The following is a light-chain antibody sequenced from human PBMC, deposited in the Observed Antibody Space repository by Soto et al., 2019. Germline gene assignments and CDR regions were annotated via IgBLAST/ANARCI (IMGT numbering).Light chain of an antibody. J-gene: IGKJ3*01. Sequence: DIQMTQSPATLSASVGDRVTITCRASENIDIYLAWYQKKPGKAPKPLIYKASSSDSGVPSRFSGSGSGTEFTLTISSLQPEEVAXYXXXHYATSFFSFGPGTTVD. CDR1: ENIDIY. CDR3: XHYATSFFS. V-gene: IGKV1-5*03. CDR2: KAS.